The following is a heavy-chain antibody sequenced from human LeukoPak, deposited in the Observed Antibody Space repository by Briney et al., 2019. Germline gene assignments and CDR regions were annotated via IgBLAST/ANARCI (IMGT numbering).Heavy chain of an antibody. D-gene: IGHD6-19*01. CDR3: AREEISGWRGPFDY. CDR1: GYTFTSYG. V-gene: IGHV1-18*01. J-gene: IGHJ4*02. Sequence: ASVKVSCKASGYTFTSYGFSWVRQAPGQGLEWMGWISAYNGNTRYAQNLQGRVTMTTDSSSSTTYMELRNLRSDDTAVYFCAREEISGWRGPFDYWGQGTLVTVSS. CDR2: ISAYNGNT.